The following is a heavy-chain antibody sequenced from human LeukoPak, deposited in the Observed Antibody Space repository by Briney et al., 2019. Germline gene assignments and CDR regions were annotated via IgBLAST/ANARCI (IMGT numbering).Heavy chain of an antibody. V-gene: IGHV3-7*01. CDR3: AREVWGPEY. CDR2: IKQDGSDK. D-gene: IGHD1-14*01. J-gene: IGHJ4*02. CDR1: GFTFTKYW. Sequence: PGGSLRLSCAASGFTFTKYWMTWVRQAPGKGLEWVGNIKQDGSDKNYMDSVKGRFTISRDNTKNSVYLQISGLRAEDTAVYYCAREVWGPEYWGQGTLVTVSS.